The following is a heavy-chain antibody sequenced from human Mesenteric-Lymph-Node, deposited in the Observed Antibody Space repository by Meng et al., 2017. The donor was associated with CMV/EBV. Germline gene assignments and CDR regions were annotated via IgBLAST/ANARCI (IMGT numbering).Heavy chain of an antibody. V-gene: IGHV3-7*01. J-gene: IGHJ2*01. CDR1: GFSFSSYW. CDR2: IKYDGSEK. Sequence: GGSLRLSCAASGFSFSSYWITWVRQDPGKGLEWVASIKYDGSEKYYVDSVKGRFTISRDNAENSLYLQLSSLRAEDTAVYYCARRYPFHWYFDLWGRGTLVTVSS. CDR3: ARRYPFHWYFDL. D-gene: IGHD1-14*01.